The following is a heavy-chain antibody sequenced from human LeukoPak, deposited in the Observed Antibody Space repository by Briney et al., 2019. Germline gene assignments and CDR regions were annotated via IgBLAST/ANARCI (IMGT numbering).Heavy chain of an antibody. J-gene: IGHJ5*02. CDR2: INHSGST. CDR1: GGSFSGYY. D-gene: IGHD2-2*01. V-gene: IGHV4-34*01. Sequence: PSETLSLTCAVYGGSFSGYYWSWIRQPPGKGLEWIGEINHSGSTNYNPSLKSRVTISVDTSKNQFSLKLSSVTAADTAVYYCARVLGHCSSTSCYFGVGSWFDPWGQGTLVTVSS. CDR3: ARVLGHCSSTSCYFGVGSWFDP.